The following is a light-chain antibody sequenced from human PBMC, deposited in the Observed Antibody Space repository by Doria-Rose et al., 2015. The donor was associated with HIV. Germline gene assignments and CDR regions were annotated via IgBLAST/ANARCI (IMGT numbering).Light chain of an antibody. CDR3: QQSYSTPLT. CDR1: QSTGSY. J-gene: IGKJ4*01. Sequence: DIRVTQSASSLSASVGDRVTITCRASQSTGSYLNWYQQKPGKAPKLLIYAASSLQSGVPSRFSGSGSGTDFTLTISSLQPEDFATYFCQQSYSTPLTFGGGTKVEIK. CDR2: AAS. V-gene: IGKV1-39*01.